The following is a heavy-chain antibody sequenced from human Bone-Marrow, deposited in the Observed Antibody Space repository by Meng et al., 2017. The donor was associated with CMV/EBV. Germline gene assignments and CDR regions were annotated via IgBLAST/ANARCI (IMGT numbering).Heavy chain of an antibody. J-gene: IGHJ4*02. CDR3: ARVRRGSGSYFGFDY. Sequence: GSVSSGSYCWSWIRQPPGKGLEWIGYIYYSGSTNYNPSLKSRVTISVDTSKNQFSLKLSSVTAADTAVYYCARVRRGSGSYFGFDYWGQGTLVTVSS. CDR1: GSVSSGSYC. V-gene: IGHV4-61*01. CDR2: IYYSGST. D-gene: IGHD3-10*01.